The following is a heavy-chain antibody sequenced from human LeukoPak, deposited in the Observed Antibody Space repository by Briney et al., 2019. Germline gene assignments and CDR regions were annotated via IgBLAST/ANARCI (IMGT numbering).Heavy chain of an antibody. D-gene: IGHD2-8*02. J-gene: IGHJ4*02. CDR1: GFTFSSYG. Sequence: GGSLRLSCAASGFTFSSYGMSWVRQAPGKGLEWVSGISGSGGSTFYADSVKGRFTISRDNSKSTLSLQMNSLRAEDTAIYYCATYRQVLLPFESWGQGTLVTVSP. CDR2: ISGSGGST. CDR3: ATYRQVLLPFES. V-gene: IGHV3-23*01.